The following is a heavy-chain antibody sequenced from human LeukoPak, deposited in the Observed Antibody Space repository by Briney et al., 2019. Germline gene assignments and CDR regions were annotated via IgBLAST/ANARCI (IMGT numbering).Heavy chain of an antibody. CDR3: AILQPNIEY. Sequence: SETLSLTCTVSGGSINRSYYYWGWIRQPPGKGMEWIGSIYYSGTTYYNPSLKSRVTISVGTSKNQFSLKLSSVTAADTAVYYCAILQPNIEYWGQGTLVTVS. CDR2: IYYSGTT. J-gene: IGHJ4*02. CDR1: GGSINRSYYY. D-gene: IGHD2-2*01. V-gene: IGHV4-39*07.